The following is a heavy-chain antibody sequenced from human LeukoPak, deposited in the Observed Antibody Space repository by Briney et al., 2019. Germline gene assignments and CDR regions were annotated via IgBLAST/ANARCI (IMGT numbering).Heavy chain of an antibody. CDR2: IWYDGSNK. Sequence: GGSLRLSCAASGFTFSSYGMHWVRQAPGNRLEWVAVIWYDGSNKYYADSVKGRFTISRDNSKNTLYLQMNSLRAEDTAVYYCARGAEHYYDSSGYPADYWGQGTLVTVSS. CDR1: GFTFSSYG. J-gene: IGHJ4*02. D-gene: IGHD3-22*01. CDR3: ARGAEHYYDSSGYPADY. V-gene: IGHV3-33*01.